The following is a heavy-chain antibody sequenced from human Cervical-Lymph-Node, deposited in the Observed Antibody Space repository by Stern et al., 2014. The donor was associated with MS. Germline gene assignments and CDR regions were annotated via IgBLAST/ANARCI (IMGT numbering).Heavy chain of an antibody. D-gene: IGHD3-10*01. CDR3: AREGEDPGNSDDVFVGPFDI. Sequence: EVQLVESGGGLVKPGGSLRLSCAASGFSFSNYNMNWVRQAPGKGLEWISYISTASYTIYYADSVRGRFTISRDNAKNSLYLQMNSLGDEDTAVYYCAREGEDPGNSDDVFVGPFDIWGQGTIVTVSS. CDR1: GFSFSNYN. CDR2: ISTASYTI. J-gene: IGHJ3*02. V-gene: IGHV3-48*02.